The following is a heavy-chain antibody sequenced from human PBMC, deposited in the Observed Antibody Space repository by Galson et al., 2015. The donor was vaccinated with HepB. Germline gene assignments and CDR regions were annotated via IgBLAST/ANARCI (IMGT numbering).Heavy chain of an antibody. V-gene: IGHV3-30-3*01. CDR1: GFTFNIYT. J-gene: IGHJ4*02. CDR2: ISSAGDIQ. D-gene: IGHD3-10*01. Sequence: SLRLSCAASGFTFNIYTMHWVRQAPGKGLEWVATISSAGDIQYYADSMKGRFTISRDNAKSTLYLQINSLRAEDTAVYYCARVKSSEGPGALPWHFDYWGQGTLVTVSS. CDR3: ARVKSSEGPGALPWHFDY.